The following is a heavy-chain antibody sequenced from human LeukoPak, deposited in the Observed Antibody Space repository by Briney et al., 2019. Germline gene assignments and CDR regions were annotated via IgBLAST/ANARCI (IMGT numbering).Heavy chain of an antibody. CDR3: ATVSTPDYGGNSIQQQEYFQH. V-gene: IGHV1-24*01. J-gene: IGHJ1*01. Sequence: ASVKVSCKVSGYTLTELSMHWVRQAPGKGLEWMGGFDPEDGETIYAQKFQGRVTMTEDTSTDTAYMELSSLRSEDTAVYYCATVSTPDYGGNSIQQQEYFQHWGQGTLVTVSS. CDR1: GYTLTELS. D-gene: IGHD4-23*01. CDR2: FDPEDGET.